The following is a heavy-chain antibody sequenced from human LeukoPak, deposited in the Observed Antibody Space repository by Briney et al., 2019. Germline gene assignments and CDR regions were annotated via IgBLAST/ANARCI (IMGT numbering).Heavy chain of an antibody. CDR2: INPKSGDT. CDR3: ARLRLLTGISFDY. CDR1: GYRFSDYY. J-gene: IGHJ4*02. Sequence: ASVKVSCKASGYRFSDYYMHWVRQAPGQGLEWMGWINPKSGDTDYAQRFRSRVTMTRDTSISTAYMELSRVRSDDTAVYYCARLRLLTGISFDYWGQGTLVTVSS. D-gene: IGHD7-27*01. V-gene: IGHV1-2*02.